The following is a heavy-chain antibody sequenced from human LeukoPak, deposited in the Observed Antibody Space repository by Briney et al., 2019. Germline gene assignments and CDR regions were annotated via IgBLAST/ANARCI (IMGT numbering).Heavy chain of an antibody. CDR1: GYSFANSW. Sequence: GESLKISCKGSGYSFANSWIGWVRQMPGRGLEWVGLISPDDSDIRYSPSFQGQVIISADKAISTVYLQWSSLKASDTATYYCARRGAPITLFLDAFDLWGPGTMVTVSS. D-gene: IGHD3-10*02. V-gene: IGHV5-51*01. J-gene: IGHJ3*01. CDR3: ARRGAPITLFLDAFDL. CDR2: ISPDDSDI.